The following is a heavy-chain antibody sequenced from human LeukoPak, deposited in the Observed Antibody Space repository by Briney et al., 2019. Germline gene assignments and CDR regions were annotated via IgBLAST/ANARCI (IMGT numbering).Heavy chain of an antibody. Sequence: SSETLSLTCTVSGGSISSYYWSWIRQPPGKGLEWIGYIYYSGSTNYNPSLKSRVTISVDTSKNQFSLKLSSVTAADTAVYYCARAGIAVAGTTAFDYWGQGTLVTVSS. CDR1: GGSISSYY. J-gene: IGHJ4*02. V-gene: IGHV4-59*01. CDR3: ARAGIAVAGTTAFDY. CDR2: IYYSGST. D-gene: IGHD6-19*01.